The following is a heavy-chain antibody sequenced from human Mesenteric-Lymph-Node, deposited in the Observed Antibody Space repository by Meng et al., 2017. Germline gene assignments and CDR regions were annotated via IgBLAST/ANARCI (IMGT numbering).Heavy chain of an antibody. Sequence: GSLRLSCAASGFSFSSYEMNWVRQAPGKGLEWVSYIVSSGSTIYYADSVEGRFTISRDNAKNSLNLQMNSLRAEDTAVYYCARESRSYDGSGSYYGRSFDSWGQGTLVTVSS. CDR2: IVSSGSTI. CDR3: ARESRSYDGSGSYYGRSFDS. D-gene: IGHD3-22*01. J-gene: IGHJ4*02. V-gene: IGHV3-48*03. CDR1: GFSFSSYE.